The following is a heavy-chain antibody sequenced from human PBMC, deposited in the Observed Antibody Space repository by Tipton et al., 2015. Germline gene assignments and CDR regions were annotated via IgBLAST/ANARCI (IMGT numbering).Heavy chain of an antibody. Sequence: GLVKPSETLSLTCTVSGGSFSDYYWSWIRQSPGEGLEWIGYIYYSGSTNYNPSLRSRVTISRDTSKNQFSLRVRSVTAADTAVYYCACQDYDILTRDYQTVDYWGQGTLVTVSS. J-gene: IGHJ4*02. D-gene: IGHD3-9*01. CDR3: ACQDYDILTRDYQTVDY. V-gene: IGHV4-59*08. CDR2: IYYSGST. CDR1: GGSFSDYY.